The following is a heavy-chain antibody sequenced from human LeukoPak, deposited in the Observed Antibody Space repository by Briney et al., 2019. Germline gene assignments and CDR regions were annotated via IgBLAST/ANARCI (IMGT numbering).Heavy chain of an antibody. V-gene: IGHV3-23*01. CDR3: CFGVTSSVFFDY. CDR1: GFTFINYA. D-gene: IGHD3-3*01. Sequence: GGSLRLSCSASGFTFINYAITWVRQSPGKGLIWGSTFTAGGTTTYYADSVKGRFTTSRDTSTNTLYLHMNSLRAEDTAVYYCCFGVTSSVFFDYWGRGTLVTVSS. CDR2: FTAGGTTT. J-gene: IGHJ4*02.